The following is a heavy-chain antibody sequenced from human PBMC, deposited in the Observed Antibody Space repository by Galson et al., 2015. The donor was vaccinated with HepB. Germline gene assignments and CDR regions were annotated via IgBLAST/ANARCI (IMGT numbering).Heavy chain of an antibody. V-gene: IGHV1-3*01. CDR1: GYTFDYYV. Sequence: QSGAEVKKPGASVKVSCKASGYTFDYYVLHWLRQAPGQRLEWMGWINAGNSNTKISQKFEARVIISRDRSATTAYMELTNLRSEDTAVYYCARALGRITMARGVTPGNWGQGSLVTVSS. D-gene: IGHD3-10*01. CDR2: INAGNSNT. CDR3: ARALGRITMARGVTPGN. J-gene: IGHJ4*02.